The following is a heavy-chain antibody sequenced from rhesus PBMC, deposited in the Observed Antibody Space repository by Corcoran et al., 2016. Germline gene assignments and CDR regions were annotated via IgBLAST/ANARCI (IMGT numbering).Heavy chain of an antibody. V-gene: IGHV4S19*01. J-gene: IGHJ5-1*01. CDR3: ARVLDEYSNLRFDV. CDR2: ISGSSGST. D-gene: IGHD4-23*01. CDR1: GGSIRSSNW. Sequence: QVQLQESGPGLGKPSATPSLTCAVSGGSIRSSNWWSWIRTPPGKGLEWIGYISGSSGSTYYNHSLKSRVTISKDTSKNQFSLKLSSVTAADTAVYYCARVLDEYSNLRFDVWGPGVLVTVSS.